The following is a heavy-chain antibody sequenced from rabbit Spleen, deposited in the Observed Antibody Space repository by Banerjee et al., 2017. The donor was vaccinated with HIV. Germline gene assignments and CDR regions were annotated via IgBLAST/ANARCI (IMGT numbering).Heavy chain of an antibody. V-gene: IGHV1S40*01. CDR3: ARDSGTSFSTYGMDL. CDR1: GFSFDSGYD. D-gene: IGHD8-1*01. J-gene: IGHJ6*01. CDR2: AYAGSSGST. Sequence: QSLEESGGDLVKPEGSLTLTCTASGFSFDSGYDMCWVRQAPGKGLEWVACAYAGSSGSTYYASWAKGRFTISKSSSTTVTLQMTSLTAADTATYFCARDSGTSFSTYGMDLWGQGTLVTVS.